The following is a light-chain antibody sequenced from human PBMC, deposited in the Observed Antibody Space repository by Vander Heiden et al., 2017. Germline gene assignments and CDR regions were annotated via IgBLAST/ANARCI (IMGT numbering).Light chain of an antibody. V-gene: IGLV1-44*01. CDR1: SSNIGSHT. CDR3: AVRDDNLRAVV. Sequence: QSVLTQPPPASATPAHRVSISCSGRSSNIGSHTVNWYQQYPGAAPKLLIYLDHQRPSGVADRFSGSKSGTSASLAISGPQYEDEADYYCAVRDDNLRAVVFGGGTKLTVL. CDR2: LDH. J-gene: IGLJ3*02.